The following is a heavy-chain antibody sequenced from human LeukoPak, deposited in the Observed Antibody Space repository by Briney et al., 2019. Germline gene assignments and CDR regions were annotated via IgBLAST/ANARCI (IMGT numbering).Heavy chain of an antibody. J-gene: IGHJ4*02. CDR3: ARDEVGAYFDY. V-gene: IGHV3-7*01. CDR2: IKQDGSEK. Sequence: GGSLRLSCAASGFTLISYWMTWVRQAPGKGLEWVANIKQDGSEKYCVDSVKGRFTISRDNAKNSLYLQMNSLRDEDTAVYYCARDEVGAYFDYWGQGTLVTVSS. CDR1: GFTLISYW. D-gene: IGHD1-26*01.